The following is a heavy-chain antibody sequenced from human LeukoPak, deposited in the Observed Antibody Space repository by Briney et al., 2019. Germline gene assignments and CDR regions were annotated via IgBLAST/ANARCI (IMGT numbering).Heavy chain of an antibody. D-gene: IGHD4-23*01. CDR2: ISWNSGSI. CDR3: ASGHSSLY. Sequence: GGSLRLSCAASGFTFDDYAMHWVRQAPGKGLEWVSGISWNSGSIGYADSVKGRFTISRDNAKNSLYLQMNSLRAEDTAVYYCASGHSSLYWGQGTLVTVSS. J-gene: IGHJ4*02. V-gene: IGHV3-9*01. CDR1: GFTFDDYA.